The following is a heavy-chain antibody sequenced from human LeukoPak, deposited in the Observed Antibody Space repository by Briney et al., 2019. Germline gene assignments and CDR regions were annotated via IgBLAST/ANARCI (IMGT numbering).Heavy chain of an antibody. CDR1: GFSFSTNW. V-gene: IGHV3-7*01. D-gene: IGHD3-22*01. J-gene: IGHJ4*02. Sequence: GGSLRLSCAASGFSFSTNWMAWVRQAPGKGLEWVGNIRGDGSAKFYGGSVKGRFTISRDNSQNTLYLQMDSLRPEDTAVYYCASSHDSSGYDWGQGTLVTVSS. CDR2: IRGDGSAK. CDR3: ASSHDSSGYD.